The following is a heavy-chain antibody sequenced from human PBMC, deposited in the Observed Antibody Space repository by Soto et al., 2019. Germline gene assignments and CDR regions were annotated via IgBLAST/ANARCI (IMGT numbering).Heavy chain of an antibody. V-gene: IGHV4-4*02. CDR1: GGSISSSNW. J-gene: IGHJ6*02. CDR2: IYHSGST. Sequence: SETLSLTCAVSGGSISSSNWWSWVRQPPGKGLEWIGEIYHSGSTNYNPSLKSRVTISVDKSKNQFSLKLSSETAADTAVYYCASVLKLLEYGSGNYYGMDVWGQGTTVTVSS. CDR3: ASVLKLLEYGSGNYYGMDV. D-gene: IGHD3-10*01.